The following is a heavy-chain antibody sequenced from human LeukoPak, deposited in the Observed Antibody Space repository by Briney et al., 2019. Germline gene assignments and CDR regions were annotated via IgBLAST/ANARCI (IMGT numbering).Heavy chain of an antibody. D-gene: IGHD5-12*01. J-gene: IGHJ4*02. CDR3: VKALDKWLRFLPGY. V-gene: IGHV3-64D*06. CDR2: ISSNGGST. Sequence: PGGSLRLSCSASGFTFSSYAMHWVRQAPGKGLEYVSAISSNGGSTYYADSVKGRFTISRDNSKNTLYLRMSSLRAEDTAVYYCVKALDKWLRFLPGYWGQGTLVTVSS. CDR1: GFTFSSYA.